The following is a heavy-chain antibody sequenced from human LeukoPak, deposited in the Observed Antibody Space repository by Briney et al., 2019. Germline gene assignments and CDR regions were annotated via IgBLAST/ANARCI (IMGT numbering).Heavy chain of an antibody. CDR1: GYTFTTYG. V-gene: IGHV1-18*01. D-gene: IGHD3-3*01. J-gene: IGHJ6*03. CDR3: ARAIAGRITIFGVVTGYYYYMDV. CDR2: ISAYNGNT. Sequence: ASVKVSCKASGYTFTTYGLGWVRQAPGQGLEWMGWISAYNGNTNYAQKLQGRVTMTTDTSTSTAYMELSSLRSEDTAVYYCARAIAGRITIFGVVTGYYYYMDVWGKGTTVTVSS.